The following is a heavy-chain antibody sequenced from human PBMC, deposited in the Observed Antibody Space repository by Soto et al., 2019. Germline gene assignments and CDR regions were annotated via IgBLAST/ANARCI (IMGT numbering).Heavy chain of an antibody. CDR2: ISGSGGST. Sequence: EVQLLESGGGLVQPGGSLRLSCAASGFTFSSYAMSWVRQAPGKGLEWVSAISGSGGSTYYADSVKGRFTISRDNSKNRLYAQMNSLRAEDTAVYYCAKGINSGWYFHDACDIWGQGTMVTVSS. D-gene: IGHD6-19*01. CDR1: GFTFSSYA. J-gene: IGHJ3*02. V-gene: IGHV3-23*01. CDR3: AKGINSGWYFHDACDI.